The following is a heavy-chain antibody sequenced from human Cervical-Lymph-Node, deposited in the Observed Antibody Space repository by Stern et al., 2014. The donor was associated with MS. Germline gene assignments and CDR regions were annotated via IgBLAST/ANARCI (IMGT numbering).Heavy chain of an antibody. CDR2: IYWDDDR. D-gene: IGHD6-19*01. J-gene: IGHJ4*02. CDR3: AHATRKSVAGTSPAFDY. Sequence: QVTLKESGPTLVKPTQTLTLTCTFSGFSLTSSGVGVGWIRQPPGKALEWLALIYWDDDRRYSPSLKTRVTITKDTSKNQVVLTLTNMDPVDTATYYCAHATRKSVAGTSPAFDYWGQGTLVTVSS. V-gene: IGHV2-5*02. CDR1: GFSLTSSGVG.